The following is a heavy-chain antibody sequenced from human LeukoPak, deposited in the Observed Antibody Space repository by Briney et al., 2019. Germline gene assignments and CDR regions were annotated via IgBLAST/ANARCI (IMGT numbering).Heavy chain of an antibody. J-gene: IGHJ4*02. CDR2: ITGSSTYI. V-gene: IGHV3-21*01. Sequence: GGSLRLSCVVSGFTFSSYAMSWVRQAPGKGLEWVSSITGSSTYIHYADSVKGRFTISRDNAKNSLYLQMNSLRAEDTAVYYCARGFADFVWGSYPSSYWGQGILVTVSS. CDR1: GFTFSSYA. CDR3: ARGFADFVWGSYPSSY. D-gene: IGHD3-16*02.